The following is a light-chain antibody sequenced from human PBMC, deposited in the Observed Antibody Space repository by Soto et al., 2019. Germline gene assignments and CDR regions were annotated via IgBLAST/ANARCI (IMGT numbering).Light chain of an antibody. Sequence: EIVMTQSPATLSVSPGERATLSCRASQSVSSNLAWYQQKPGQAPRLLIYGASTRATGIPARFSGSGSGTEFTLTISSLPSEDFAVYYLQQYNNWLSITFGQGTRLEIK. CDR1: QSVSSN. V-gene: IGKV3-15*01. J-gene: IGKJ5*01. CDR2: GAS. CDR3: QQYNNWLSIT.